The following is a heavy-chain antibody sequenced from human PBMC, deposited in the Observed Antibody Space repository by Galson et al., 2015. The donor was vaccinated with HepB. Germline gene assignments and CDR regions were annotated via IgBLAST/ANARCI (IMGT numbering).Heavy chain of an antibody. CDR1: GFTFSSYA. Sequence: SLRLSCAASGFTFSSYAMHWVRQAPGKGLEWVAVISYDGSNKYYADSVKGRFTISRDNSKNTLYLQMNSLRAEDTAVYYCARGIQLWLLYCGGDCYSFDYWGQGTLVTVSS. CDR2: ISYDGSNK. CDR3: ARGIQLWLLYCGGDCYSFDY. D-gene: IGHD2-21*02. J-gene: IGHJ4*02. V-gene: IGHV3-30-3*01.